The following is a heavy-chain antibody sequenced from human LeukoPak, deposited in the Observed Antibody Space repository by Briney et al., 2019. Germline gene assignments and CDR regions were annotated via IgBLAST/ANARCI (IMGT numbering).Heavy chain of an antibody. CDR2: ISAYNGNT. J-gene: IGHJ4*02. Sequence: ASVKVSCKASGYTFTGYYMHWVRQAPGQGLEWMGWISAYNGNTNYAQKLQGRVTMTTDTSTSTAYMELRSLRSDDTAVYYCARTSDTHINYGDYTVFDYWGQGTLVTVSS. D-gene: IGHD4-17*01. CDR1: GYTFTGYY. CDR3: ARTSDTHINYGDYTVFDY. V-gene: IGHV1-18*04.